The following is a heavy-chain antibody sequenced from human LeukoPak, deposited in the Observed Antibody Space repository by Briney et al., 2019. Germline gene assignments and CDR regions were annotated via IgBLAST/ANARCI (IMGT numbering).Heavy chain of an antibody. V-gene: IGHV4-39*01. Sequence: YTGSTFLNPSLRRRVSIPVDTSKNQFSLRLTSVTAADTAIYYCARHVAQYYDSSGYPDFWGQGTLVTVSS. J-gene: IGHJ4*02. CDR2: YTGST. D-gene: IGHD3-22*01. CDR3: ARHVAQYYDSSGYPDF.